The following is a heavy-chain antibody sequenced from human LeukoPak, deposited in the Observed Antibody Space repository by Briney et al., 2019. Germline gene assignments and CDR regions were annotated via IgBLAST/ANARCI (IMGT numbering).Heavy chain of an antibody. J-gene: IGHJ4*02. CDR3: AKDGASGSYPDY. CDR1: GFTFSSYS. Sequence: GGSLRLSCEASGFTFSSYSMNWVRQAPGKGLEWVSSISSSSSYIYYADSVKGRFTISRDNSKNTLYLQMNSLRAEDTAVYYCAKDGASGSYPDYWGQGTLVTVSS. CDR2: ISSSSSYI. V-gene: IGHV3-21*01. D-gene: IGHD1-26*01.